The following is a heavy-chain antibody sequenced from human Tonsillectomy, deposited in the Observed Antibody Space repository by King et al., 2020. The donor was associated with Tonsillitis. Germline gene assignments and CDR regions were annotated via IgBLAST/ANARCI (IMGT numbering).Heavy chain of an antibody. Sequence: VQLQESGPGLVKPSETLSLTCSVSGGSISTYYWSWIRQPPGKGLESIGYIYKGGSTTYNPSFKSRVTISVDTSKNQVSLKLNSVTTAYTAVYYCARDGPERAIQYWGQGTLVTVSS. CDR2: IYKGGST. D-gene: IGHD5-24*01. V-gene: IGHV4-59*01. CDR1: GGSISTYY. J-gene: IGHJ4*02. CDR3: ARDGPERAIQY.